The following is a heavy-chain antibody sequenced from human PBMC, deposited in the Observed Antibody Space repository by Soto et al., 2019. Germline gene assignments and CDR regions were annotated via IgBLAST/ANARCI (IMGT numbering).Heavy chain of an antibody. CDR1: GYSLSTYW. D-gene: IGHD2-2*03. CDR3: ARRGYCRGTNCYNWFYF. CDR2: IYPGDSDT. J-gene: IGHJ5*02. V-gene: IGHV5-51*01. Sequence: RESLKISCNGSGYSLSTYWIAGVRQMPGKGLEWMGIIYPGDSDTRYSPSFQGQVTISADKSISTAYLQWSSLKASDTAMYYCARRGYCRGTNCYNWFYFCGQGSLVIVSS.